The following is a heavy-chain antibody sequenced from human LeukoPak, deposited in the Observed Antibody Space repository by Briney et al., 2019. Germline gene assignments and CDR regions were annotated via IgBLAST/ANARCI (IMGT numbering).Heavy chain of an antibody. V-gene: IGHV4-59*08. D-gene: IGHD3-22*01. CDR1: GASITSYY. CDR2: IYYTGST. CDR3: ASSYYFDGTRYFDY. J-gene: IGHJ4*02. Sequence: SETLSLTCTVSGASITSYYWTWIRQPPGKGLEWIGYIYYTGSTKSNPSLKSRATISLDISKNQFSLKLSSVTAADTTIYYCASSYYFDGTRYFDYWGLGTLVTVSS.